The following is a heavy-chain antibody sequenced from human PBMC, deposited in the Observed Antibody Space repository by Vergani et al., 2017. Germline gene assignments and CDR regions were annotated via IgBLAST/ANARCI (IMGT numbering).Heavy chain of an antibody. V-gene: IGHV1-18*01. J-gene: IGHJ4*02. Sequence: QVQLVQSGGEVKKPGASVKVSCKASGYTFTSYGISWVRQAPGQGLEWMGWISPYNGDTNYAHKLQGRVTMTTDTSTRTAYMELRSLRSDDTALFYCARVGGIAAAGKFDYWGQGTLVTVSS. CDR3: ARVGGIAAAGKFDY. CDR2: ISPYNGDT. CDR1: GYTFTSYG. D-gene: IGHD6-13*01.